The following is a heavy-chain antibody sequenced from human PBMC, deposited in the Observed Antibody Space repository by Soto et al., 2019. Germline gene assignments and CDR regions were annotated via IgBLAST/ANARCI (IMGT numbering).Heavy chain of an antibody. J-gene: IGHJ5*02. CDR3: ARPRPGQYSSSGYAHRGATWFAP. CDR1: GGSISSYY. Sequence: SETLSLTCTVSGGSISSYYWSWIRQPPGKGLEWIGYIYYSGSTNYNPSLKSRVTISVDTSKNQFSLKLSSVTAADTAVYYCARPRPGQYSSSGYAHRGATWFAPGGRGPLVPVSS. D-gene: IGHD6-13*01. V-gene: IGHV4-59*01. CDR2: IYYSGST.